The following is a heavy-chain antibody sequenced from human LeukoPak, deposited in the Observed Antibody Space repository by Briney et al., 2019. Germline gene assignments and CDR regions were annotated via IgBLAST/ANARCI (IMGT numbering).Heavy chain of an antibody. Sequence: GGSLRLSCAASGFRFSRYNMNWVRQAPGKGLEWVSSISSSSSYIYYADSVKGRFTISRDNAKNSLYLQMNSLRAEDTAVYYCARDLSVAAAADYWGQGTLVTVSS. V-gene: IGHV3-21*01. D-gene: IGHD6-13*01. J-gene: IGHJ4*02. CDR3: ARDLSVAAAADY. CDR2: ISSSSSYI. CDR1: GFRFSRYN.